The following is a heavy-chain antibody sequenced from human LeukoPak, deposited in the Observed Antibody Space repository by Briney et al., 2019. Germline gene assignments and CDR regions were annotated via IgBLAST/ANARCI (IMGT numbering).Heavy chain of an antibody. D-gene: IGHD2-15*01. V-gene: IGHV1-2*02. CDR1: GYTFIGYY. Sequence: ASVKVSCKASGYTFIGYYLHWVRQAPGQGLERMGWINPHNGDTNYAQKFQGGVTMTRDTSITTAYMELMRLKADDTAVYYCATVRDIVVGGGPYYFDYWGQGTLVTVS. J-gene: IGHJ4*02. CDR2: INPHNGDT. CDR3: ATVRDIVVGGGPYYFDY.